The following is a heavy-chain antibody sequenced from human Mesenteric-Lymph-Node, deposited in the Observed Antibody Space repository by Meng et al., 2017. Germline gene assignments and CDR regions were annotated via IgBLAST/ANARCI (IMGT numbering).Heavy chain of an antibody. Sequence: VRLQESGPGLVKPSGTLSLSCSVSGGSISSYYWSWIRQPPGKGLEWIAYIHSSGSTNYNPSLKSRVTMSVDTSKNQFSLNMRSVTAADTAVYYCARHPSWGTGSIHFWGQGTLVTVSS. V-gene: IGHV4-59*08. CDR3: ARHPSWGTGSIHF. J-gene: IGHJ4*02. CDR1: GGSISSYY. D-gene: IGHD1-1*01. CDR2: IHSSGST.